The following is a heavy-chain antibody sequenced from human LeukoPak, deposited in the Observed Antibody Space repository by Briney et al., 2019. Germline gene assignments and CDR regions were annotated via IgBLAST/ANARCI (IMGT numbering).Heavy chain of an antibody. V-gene: IGHV1-2*02. CDR1: GYTFTGYY. CDR2: INPNSGGT. CDR3: ARSCSSWYENWFDP. Sequence: EASVKVSCKASGYTFTGYYMHWVRQAPGQGLEWMGWINPNSGGTNYAQKFQGRVTMTRDTSISTAYMELSRLRSDDTAVYYCARSCSSWYENWFDPWGQGTLVTVPS. D-gene: IGHD6-13*01. J-gene: IGHJ5*02.